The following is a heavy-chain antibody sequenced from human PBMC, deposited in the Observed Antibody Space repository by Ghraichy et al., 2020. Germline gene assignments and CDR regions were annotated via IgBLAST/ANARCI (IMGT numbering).Heavy chain of an antibody. V-gene: IGHV1-58*01. CDR2: IVVGSGNT. D-gene: IGHD6-19*01. CDR3: AARGSGWYHGAFDI. Sequence: SVKVSCKASGFTFTSSAVQWVRQARGQRLEWIGWIVVGSGNTNYAQKFQERVTITRDMSTSTAYMELSSLRSEDTAVYYCAARGSGWYHGAFDIWGQGTMVTVSS. J-gene: IGHJ3*02. CDR1: GFTFTSSA.